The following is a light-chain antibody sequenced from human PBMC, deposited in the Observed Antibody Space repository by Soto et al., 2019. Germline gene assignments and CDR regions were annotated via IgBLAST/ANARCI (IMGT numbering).Light chain of an antibody. J-gene: IGKJ1*01. CDR1: QAIRYD. CDR2: ATC. V-gene: IGKV1-17*01. Sequence: DAQMSQSPSSLSASVGDRVTITCRASQAIRYDLGWYQQTPGTAPKRLIDATCTLQGGVPCRFSGSGSGTEFTLTISSLQPDDAVTYYWQQYNSYPWTFGQGTKVDIK. CDR3: QQYNSYPWT.